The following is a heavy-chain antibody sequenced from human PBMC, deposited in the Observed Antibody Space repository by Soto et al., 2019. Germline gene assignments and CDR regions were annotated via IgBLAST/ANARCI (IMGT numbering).Heavy chain of an antibody. CDR1: GFTFSSYW. D-gene: IGHD4-17*01. J-gene: IGHJ4*02. CDR3: GRDRYGFNSIDY. V-gene: IGHV3-74*01. Sequence: GGSLRLSCAASGFTFSSYWMHWVRQAPGKGLVHVSRIRGDGGYTDHAESVKGRFTISRDNAKNTLYLKMNSLRVEDTAVYYCGRDRYGFNSIDYWGQGTLVTVS. CDR2: IRGDGGYT.